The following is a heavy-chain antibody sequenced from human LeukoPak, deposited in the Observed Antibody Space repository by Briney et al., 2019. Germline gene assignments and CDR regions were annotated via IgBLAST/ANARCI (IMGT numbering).Heavy chain of an antibody. D-gene: IGHD5-12*01. CDR2: IKEDGSEK. Sequence: GGSLRLSCAASGFAFSSYWMSWVRQAPGKGLEWVANIKEDGSEKYYVDSVKGRFIISRDNAKNSLYLQMNSLRADDAAVYYCARVRVATTGRYDALNLWGQGTMVTMSS. V-gene: IGHV3-7*01. J-gene: IGHJ3*01. CDR3: ARVRVATTGRYDALNL. CDR1: GFAFSSYW.